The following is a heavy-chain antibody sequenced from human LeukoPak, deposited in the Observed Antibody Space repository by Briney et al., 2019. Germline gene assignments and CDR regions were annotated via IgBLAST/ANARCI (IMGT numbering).Heavy chain of an antibody. CDR2: VDYRGNT. J-gene: IGHJ6*02. CDR3: ARVEVGAANRQWYGMDV. D-gene: IGHD2-15*01. V-gene: IGHV4-59*01. Sequence: SETLSLTCTISGGSISSYYWSWIRQPPGKGLEWIGYVDYRGNTNYNPSLKSRVTISIDTSKSLFSLKLNSVTAADTAVYYCARVEVGAANRQWYGMDVWGQGTTVAVSS. CDR1: GGSISSYY.